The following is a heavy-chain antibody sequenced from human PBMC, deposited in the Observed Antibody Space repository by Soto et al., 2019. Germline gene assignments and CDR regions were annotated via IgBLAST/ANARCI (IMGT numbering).Heavy chain of an antibody. J-gene: IGHJ6*02. CDR2: ISSYNGDT. Sequence: QVQLVQSGAEVKKPGASVKVSCKASGYTFTRSGISWVRQAPGQGPEWMGWISSYNGDTNYEQTFQGRGTMTTDTSTSTAYMELRSLRSADTAVYYCARAGLAPYYYYGMAVWGQGTPVTVSS. V-gene: IGHV1-18*01. CDR3: ARAGLAPYYYYGMAV. CDR1: GYTFTRSG.